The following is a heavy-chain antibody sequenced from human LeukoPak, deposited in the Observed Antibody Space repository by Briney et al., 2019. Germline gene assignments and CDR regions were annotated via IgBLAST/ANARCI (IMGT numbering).Heavy chain of an antibody. Sequence: GGSLRLSCAASGFTFSSYAMSWVRQAPGRGLEWVSAISGSGGSTYYADSVKGRFTISRDNSKNTLYLQMNSLRAEDTAVYYCAKDRGIAVKINWFDPWGQGTLVTVSS. CDR1: GFTFSSYA. CDR2: ISGSGGST. J-gene: IGHJ5*02. V-gene: IGHV3-23*01. CDR3: AKDRGIAVKINWFDP. D-gene: IGHD6-19*01.